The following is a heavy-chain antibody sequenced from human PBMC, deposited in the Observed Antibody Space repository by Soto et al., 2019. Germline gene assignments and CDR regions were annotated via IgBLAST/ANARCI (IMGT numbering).Heavy chain of an antibody. D-gene: IGHD5-12*01. J-gene: IGHJ3*02. CDR2: INPSGGST. CDR1: GYTFTSYY. CDR3: ARDREGYNSTVLDAFDI. V-gene: IGHV1-46*01. Sequence: ASVKVSCTASGYTFTSYYMHWVRQAPGQGLEWMGIINPSGGSTSYAQKFQGRVTMTRDTSTSTVYMELSSLRSEDTAVYYCARDREGYNSTVLDAFDIWGQGTMVTVSS.